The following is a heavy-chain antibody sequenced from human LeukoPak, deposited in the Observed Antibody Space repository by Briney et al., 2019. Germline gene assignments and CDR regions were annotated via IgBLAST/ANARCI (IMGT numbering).Heavy chain of an antibody. CDR3: AKGRRGSSYVHYFDS. CDR1: GIIFSTYG. D-gene: IGHD5-18*01. CDR2: ISNDGINT. Sequence: TGGSLRLSCAASGIIFSTYGMHWVRQAPGKGLEWVGVISNDGINTYYTDSLKGRFTISRDNSNSTLYLHMNSLRREDTAVYYCAKGRRGSSYVHYFDSWGQGALVTVSS. V-gene: IGHV3-30*18. J-gene: IGHJ4*02.